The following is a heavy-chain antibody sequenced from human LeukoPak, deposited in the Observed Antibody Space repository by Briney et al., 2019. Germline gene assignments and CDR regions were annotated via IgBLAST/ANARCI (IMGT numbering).Heavy chain of an antibody. Sequence: PGGSLRLSCAASGFTFSSYGMSWVRQAPGKGLEWVSAISGSGGSTYYADSVKGRFTISRDNSKNTLYLQMNSLRAEDTAVNYCAKSRKMGIAAAGTDPFYWGQGTLVTVSS. V-gene: IGHV3-23*01. CDR1: GFTFSSYG. CDR2: ISGSGGST. D-gene: IGHD6-13*01. CDR3: AKSRKMGIAAAGTDPFY. J-gene: IGHJ4*02.